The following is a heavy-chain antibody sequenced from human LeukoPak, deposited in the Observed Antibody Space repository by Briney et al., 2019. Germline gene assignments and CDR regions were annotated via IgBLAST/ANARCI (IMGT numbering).Heavy chain of an antibody. J-gene: IGHJ6*02. D-gene: IGHD2-15*01. CDR2: IRSKANSYVT. V-gene: IGHV3-73*01. CDR3: TRHSDKYCSGAGCYVYNFYGMDV. CDR1: GLSFSGSA. Sequence: GGSLRLSCAASGLSFSGSAMHRVRQASGRGLEWLGRIRSKANSYVTAYAASVNGRFITSRDDSRNTAYLQMNSLQTEDTAVYYCTRHSDKYCSGAGCYVYNFYGMDVWGQGTTVTVSS.